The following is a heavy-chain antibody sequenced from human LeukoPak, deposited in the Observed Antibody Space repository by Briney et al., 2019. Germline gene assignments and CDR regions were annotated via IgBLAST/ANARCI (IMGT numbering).Heavy chain of an antibody. D-gene: IGHD4-17*01. CDR3: ARERDDYDDPGPLDY. CDR1: GFTFSSYS. CDR2: ISSSSSYI. Sequence: GGSLRLSCAASGFTFSSYSMNWVRQAPGKGLEWVSSISSSSSYIYYADSAKGRFTISRDNAKNALYLDMNSLRAGDTAVYYCARERDDYDDPGPLDYWGQGTLVTVSS. J-gene: IGHJ4*02. V-gene: IGHV3-21*01.